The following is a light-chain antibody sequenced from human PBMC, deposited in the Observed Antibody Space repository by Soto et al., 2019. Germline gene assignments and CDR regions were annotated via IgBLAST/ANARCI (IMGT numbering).Light chain of an antibody. V-gene: IGLV2-18*01. CDR3: SLYTSSTNVI. CDR1: TSDIATYNR. Sequence: QSALTQPPSVSGSPGQSVTISCTGTTSDIATYNRVSWYQQPPGTAPKLMIYDVYNRPSGVPDRFAGSKSGNTASLTISGLQAEDEGDYYCSLYTSSTNVIFGGGTKVTVL. CDR2: DVY. J-gene: IGLJ2*01.